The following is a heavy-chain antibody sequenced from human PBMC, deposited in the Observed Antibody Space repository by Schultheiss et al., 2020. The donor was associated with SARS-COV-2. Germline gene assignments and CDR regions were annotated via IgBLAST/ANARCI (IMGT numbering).Heavy chain of an antibody. D-gene: IGHD6-19*01. V-gene: IGHV4-38-2*01. CDR2: IYHSGST. CDR3: ARHRSSGWHVGY. J-gene: IGHJ4*02. Sequence: SQTLSLTCAVSGYSISSGYYWGWIRQPPGKGLEWIGSIYHSGSTYYNPSLKSRVTISVDTSKNQFSLKLSSVTAADTAVYYCARHRSSGWHVGYWGQGTLVTVSS. CDR1: GYSISSGYY.